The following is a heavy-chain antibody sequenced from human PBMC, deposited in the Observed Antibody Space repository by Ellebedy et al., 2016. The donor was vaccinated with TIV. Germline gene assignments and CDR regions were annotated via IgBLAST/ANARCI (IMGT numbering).Heavy chain of an antibody. CDR1: GFTFSSYS. CDR2: ISSSSSTI. D-gene: IGHD3-22*01. Sequence: GESLKISXAASGFTFSSYSMNWVRQAPGKGLEWVSYISSSSSTIYYADSVKGRFTISRDNAKNSLYLQMNSLRAEDTAVYYCARHIGIYYDSSGSASAFDIWGQGTMVTVSS. CDR3: ARHIGIYYDSSGSASAFDI. V-gene: IGHV3-48*04. J-gene: IGHJ3*02.